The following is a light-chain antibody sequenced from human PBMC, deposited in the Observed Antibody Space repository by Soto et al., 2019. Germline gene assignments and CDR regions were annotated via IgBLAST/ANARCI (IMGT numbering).Light chain of an antibody. CDR2: EDN. J-gene: IGLJ1*01. V-gene: IGLV2-23*01. Sequence: QSVLTQPASVSGSPGQSITISCTGTSSDVGSYNLVSWYQQHPGKAPKLMIYEDNKRPSGVSNRFSGSKSGNTASLTISGRQAEDEADYYCCSYAGSSTYAFGTGTKLTVL. CDR3: CSYAGSSTYA. CDR1: SSDVGSYNL.